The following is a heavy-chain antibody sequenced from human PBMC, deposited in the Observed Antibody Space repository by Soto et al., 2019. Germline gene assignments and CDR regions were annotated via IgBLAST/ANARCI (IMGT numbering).Heavy chain of an antibody. CDR3: ARVGEASHGDYTNFDY. J-gene: IGHJ4*02. D-gene: IGHD4-17*01. CDR2: ISSSSSYI. Sequence: GGSLRLSCAASGFTFSSYSMNWVRQAPGKGLEWVSSISSSSSYIYYTDSVKGRFTISRDNAKNSLYLQMNSLRAEDTAVYYCARVGEASHGDYTNFDYWGQGTLVTVSS. CDR1: GFTFSSYS. V-gene: IGHV3-21*01.